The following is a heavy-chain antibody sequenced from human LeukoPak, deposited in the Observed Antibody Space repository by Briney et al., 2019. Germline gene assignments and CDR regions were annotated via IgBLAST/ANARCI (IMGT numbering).Heavy chain of an antibody. CDR1: GFSLSSYW. CDR2: IEEDGSEK. D-gene: IGHD2-2*02. CDR3: VRLRCSSTNCHTLYYYYMDV. J-gene: IGHJ6*03. Sequence: GGSLRLSCAASGFSLSSYWMSWVRLAPGKGLEWVADIEEDGSEKYYVDSVKGRFTISRDNAKNSLSLQMNSLRPEDTALYYCVRLRCSSTNCHTLYYYYMDVWGKGTTVTVSS. V-gene: IGHV3-7*01.